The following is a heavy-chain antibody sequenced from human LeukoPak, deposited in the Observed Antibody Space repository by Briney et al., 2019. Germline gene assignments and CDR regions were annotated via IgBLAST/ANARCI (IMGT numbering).Heavy chain of an antibody. Sequence: PSETLSLTCAVYGGSFSGYYWSWIRQPPGKGLEWIGEINHSGSTNYNPSLKSRVTISVDKSKNQFSLKLSSVTAADTAVYYCARRSQWLVLYYFDYWGQGTLVTVPS. CDR3: ARRSQWLVLYYFDY. V-gene: IGHV4-34*01. CDR1: GGSFSGYY. CDR2: INHSGST. D-gene: IGHD6-19*01. J-gene: IGHJ4*02.